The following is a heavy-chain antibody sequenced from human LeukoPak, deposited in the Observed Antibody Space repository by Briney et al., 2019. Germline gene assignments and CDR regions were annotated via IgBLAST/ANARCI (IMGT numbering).Heavy chain of an antibody. Sequence: ASVKVSCKASGYTFTGYYMHWVRQAPGQGLEWMGWINPNSSGTNYAQKFQGRVTMTRDTSISTAYMELSRLRSDDTAVYYCARGPYCSGGSCYFYYYYGMDVWGQGTTVTVSS. V-gene: IGHV1-2*02. D-gene: IGHD2-15*01. CDR3: ARGPYCSGGSCYFYYYYGMDV. CDR2: INPNSSGT. CDR1: GYTFTGYY. J-gene: IGHJ6*02.